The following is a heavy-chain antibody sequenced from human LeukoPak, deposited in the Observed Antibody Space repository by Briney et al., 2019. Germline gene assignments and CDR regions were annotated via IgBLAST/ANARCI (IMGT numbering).Heavy chain of an antibody. CDR2: IYTSGST. CDR3: ARGSSRITIFGVVIIPGYYFDY. D-gene: IGHD3-3*01. CDR1: GGSISSGTYY. V-gene: IGHV4-61*02. Sequence: SETLSLTCTVSGGSISSGTYYWSWIRQPAGKGLEWIGRIYTSGSTNYNPSLKSRVTISVDTSKNQFSLKLSSVTAADTAVYYCARGSSRITIFGVVIIPGYYFDYRGQGTLVTVSS. J-gene: IGHJ4*02.